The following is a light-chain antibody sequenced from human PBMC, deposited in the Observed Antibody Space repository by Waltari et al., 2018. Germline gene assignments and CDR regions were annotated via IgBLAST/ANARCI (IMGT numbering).Light chain of an antibody. CDR2: DAS. CDR3: QQYYGYPLN. J-gene: IGKJ3*01. V-gene: IGKV1-8*01. Sequence: AIQITQSPSSLSASTGDKVTITCRASQGISNYLAWYQQKPGKAPTLLIYDASTLQRGVPSRFSGSGSGTDFTLTISCLQSEDFATFYCQQYYGYPLNFGPGTKVDVK. CDR1: QGISNY.